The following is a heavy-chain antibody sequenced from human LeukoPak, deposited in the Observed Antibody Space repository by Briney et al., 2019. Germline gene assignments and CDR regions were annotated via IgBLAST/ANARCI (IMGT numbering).Heavy chain of an antibody. CDR3: ARGEPRGWYFDL. J-gene: IGHJ2*01. CDR2: TYYRSKWYN. Sequence: SQTLSLTCAISGDSVSSNSAAWNWIRESPSRGLEWLGRTYYRSKWYNDYAVSVKSRITFNPDTSKNQFSLHLNSVTPEDTAVYYCARGEPRGWYFDLWGRGTLVTVSS. D-gene: IGHD1-26*01. CDR1: GDSVSSNSAA. V-gene: IGHV6-1*01.